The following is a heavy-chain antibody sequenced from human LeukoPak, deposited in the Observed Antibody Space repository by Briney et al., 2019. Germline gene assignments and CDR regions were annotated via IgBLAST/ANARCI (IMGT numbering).Heavy chain of an antibody. CDR3: ARQVRYFGWSPPPYYYMDV. CDR2: IYYSGST. CDR1: GGSISSSSYY. D-gene: IGHD3-9*01. J-gene: IGHJ6*03. V-gene: IGHV4-39*01. Sequence: SETLSLTCTVSGGSISSSSYYWGWIRQPPGKGLEWIGSIYYSGSTYYNPSLKSRVTISVDTSKNQFSLKLSSVTAADTAVYYCARQVRYFGWSPPPYYYMDVWGKGTTVTISS.